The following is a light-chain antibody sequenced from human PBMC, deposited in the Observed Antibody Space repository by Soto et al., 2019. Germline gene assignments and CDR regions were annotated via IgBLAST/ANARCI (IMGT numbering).Light chain of an antibody. CDR1: SRDVGSYNL. Sequence: QSVLTQPASVSGSPGQSITISCTGTSRDVGSYNLVSWYQQHPGKAPKLMIYEGTKRPSGVSNRFSGSKSGNTASLTISGLQAEDEADYYCCSYAGSSPVVFGGGTKLTVL. V-gene: IGLV2-23*01. CDR2: EGT. CDR3: CSYAGSSPVV. J-gene: IGLJ2*01.